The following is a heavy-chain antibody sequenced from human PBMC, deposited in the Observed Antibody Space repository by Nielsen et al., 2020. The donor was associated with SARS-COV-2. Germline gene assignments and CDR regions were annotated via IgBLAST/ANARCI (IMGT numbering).Heavy chain of an antibody. V-gene: IGHV3-30*18. CDR3: AKDLGHVYDNNGYLDY. CDR2: ISYDGSDK. CDR1: GFSFSSYA. D-gene: IGHD3-22*01. J-gene: IGHJ4*02. Sequence: GGSLRLSCAVSGFSFSSYAMHWVRQAPGKGLEWVAVISYDGSDKFYSDSVQGRFAISRDNSRNRLYLQMNSLRIEDTAVFYCAKDLGHVYDNNGYLDYWGQGTLVTVST.